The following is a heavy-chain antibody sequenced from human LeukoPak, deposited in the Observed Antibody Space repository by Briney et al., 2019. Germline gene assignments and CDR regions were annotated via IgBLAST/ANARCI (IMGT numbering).Heavy chain of an antibody. CDR1: GFTFDDYG. D-gene: IGHD2-2*01. V-gene: IGHV3-20*04. CDR3: ARESVVVPAAFFDY. Sequence: GGSLRLSCAASGFTFDDYGMSWVRQAPGKGLEWVSGINWNGGSTGYADSVKGRFTISRDNAKNSLYLQMNSPRAEDTALYYCARESVVVPAAFFDYWGQGTLVTVSS. CDR2: INWNGGST. J-gene: IGHJ4*02.